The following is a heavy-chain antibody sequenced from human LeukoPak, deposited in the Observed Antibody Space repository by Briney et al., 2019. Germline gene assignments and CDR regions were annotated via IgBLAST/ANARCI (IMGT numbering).Heavy chain of an antibody. D-gene: IGHD3-16*01. CDR3: ARDRLINDYYYGMDV. CDR2: IIPIFGTA. J-gene: IGHJ6*02. CDR1: GGTFSSYA. V-gene: IGHV1-69*01. Sequence: SVTVSFKASGGTFSSYAISWVRQAPGQGLEWMGGIIPIFGTANYAQKFQGRVTITADESTSTAYMELSSLRSEDTAVYYCARDRLINDYYYGMDVWGQGTTVTVSS.